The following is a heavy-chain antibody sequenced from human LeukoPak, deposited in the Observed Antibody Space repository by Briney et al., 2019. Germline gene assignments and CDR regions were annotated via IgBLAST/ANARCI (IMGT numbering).Heavy chain of an antibody. CDR3: AKDSCSSTSCPRYYYYGMDA. CDR2: ISYDGSNK. Sequence: PGGSLRLPCAASGFTFSSYGMHWVRQAPGKGLEWVAVISYDGSNKYYADSVKGRFTISRDNSKNTLYLQMNSLRAEDTAVYYCAKDSCSSTSCPRYYYYGMDAWGQGTTVTVSS. CDR1: GFTFSSYG. J-gene: IGHJ6*02. D-gene: IGHD2-2*01. V-gene: IGHV3-30*18.